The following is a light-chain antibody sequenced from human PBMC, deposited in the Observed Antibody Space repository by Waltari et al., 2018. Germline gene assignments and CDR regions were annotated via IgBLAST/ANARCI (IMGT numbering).Light chain of an antibody. CDR3: QQYNNWPPLT. J-gene: IGKJ1*01. CDR2: GAS. V-gene: IGKV3-15*01. CDR1: QSINNN. Sequence: EVVLTQSPGTLSVSPGERAPLSCRATQSINNNLAWYQQKAGQAPRLLIYGASTRATGTPARFSGSGSGTEFTITISSLQSEDFAVYYCQQYNNWPPLTFGQGTKVDLK.